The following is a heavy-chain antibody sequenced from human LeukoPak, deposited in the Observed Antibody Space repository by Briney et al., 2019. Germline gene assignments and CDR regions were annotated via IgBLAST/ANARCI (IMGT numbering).Heavy chain of an antibody. D-gene: IGHD6-13*01. J-gene: IGHJ4*02. CDR2: TYYRSKWYN. Sequence: SQTLSLTCAISGDSVSSSSAAWSWIRQSPSRGLEWLGRTYYRSKWYNDYAVSVKSRITINPDTSKNQFSLQLNSVTPEDTAVYYCARSVSIAAAGKPIDYWGQGTLVTVPS. CDR1: GDSVSSSSAA. V-gene: IGHV6-1*01. CDR3: ARSVSIAAAGKPIDY.